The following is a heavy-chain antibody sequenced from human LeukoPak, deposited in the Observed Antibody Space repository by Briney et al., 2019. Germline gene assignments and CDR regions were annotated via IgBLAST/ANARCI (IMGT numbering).Heavy chain of an antibody. J-gene: IGHJ4*02. CDR1: GVSFNDYY. V-gene: IGHV4-34*01. CDR3: TRMTAGHDY. Sequence: SETLSLTCAVSGVSFNDYYWSWVRQSPGKGLEWIGEINHSGYTNDSPSLKSRVTLSIDTSRKQFSLNLRSVTVADTGIYYCTRMTAGHDYWGQGTLVTVSS. D-gene: IGHD2-21*02. CDR2: INHSGYT.